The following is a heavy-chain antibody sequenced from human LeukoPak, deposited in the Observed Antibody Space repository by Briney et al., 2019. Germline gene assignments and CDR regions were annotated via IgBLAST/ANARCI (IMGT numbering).Heavy chain of an antibody. V-gene: IGHV3-21*01. CDR1: GFTFSSYS. CDR3: TRDSGFSGTQRGEY. D-gene: IGHD3/OR15-3a*01. CDR2: ISSSSSYI. J-gene: IGHJ4*01. Sequence: GGSLRLSCAASGFTFSSYSMNWVRQAPGKGLEWVSSISSSSSYIYYTDSVKGRFTISRDNSKNTLYLQMNSLRSEDTAVYFCTRDSGFSGTQRGEYWGHGTLVTVSS.